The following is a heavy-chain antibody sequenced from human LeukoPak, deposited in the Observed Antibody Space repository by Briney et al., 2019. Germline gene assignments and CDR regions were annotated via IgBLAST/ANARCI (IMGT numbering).Heavy chain of an antibody. CDR3: ARKTTVTTRYYYYYMDV. D-gene: IGHD4-17*01. Sequence: ASVKASCKASGYTFTSYDINWVRQATGQGLEWMGWMNPNSGNTGYAQKFQGRVTMTRNTSISTAYMELSSLRSEDTAVYYCARKTTVTTRYYYYYMDVWGKGTTVTVSS. CDR2: MNPNSGNT. V-gene: IGHV1-8*01. CDR1: GYTFTSYD. J-gene: IGHJ6*03.